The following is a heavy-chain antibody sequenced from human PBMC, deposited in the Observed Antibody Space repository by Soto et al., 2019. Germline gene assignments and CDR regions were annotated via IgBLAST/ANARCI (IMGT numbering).Heavy chain of an antibody. CDR1: GFTFSNYY. CDR2: TRNKDNSYYT. Sequence: EVQLVESGGGLVQPGGSLRLSCGVSGFTFSNYYMDWVRQAPGKGLEWVGRTRNKDNSYYTEYAASVKGRFTISRDESTITLYLQMNSLKTEDAALYYCASFSGTSSRGLDYWGQGTLVTVSS. J-gene: IGHJ4*02. D-gene: IGHD1-26*01. V-gene: IGHV3-72*01. CDR3: ASFSGTSSRGLDY.